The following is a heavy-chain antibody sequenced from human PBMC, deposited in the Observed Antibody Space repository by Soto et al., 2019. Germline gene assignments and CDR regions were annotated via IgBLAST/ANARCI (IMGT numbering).Heavy chain of an antibody. CDR1: GVPVSSGTYY. CDR3: ARGARYSGFLDY. J-gene: IGHJ4*02. V-gene: IGHV4-61*01. CDR2: IYYDGST. Sequence: QVQLQELGPGLVRPSETLSLTCTVSGVPVSSGTYYWSWIRQPPGQGLEWIANIYYDGSTKYNPSLRSRVIISSDTSNNQFSLKLKSVTSADTAVYFCARGARYSGFLDYWGQGTLVTVSS. D-gene: IGHD5-12*01.